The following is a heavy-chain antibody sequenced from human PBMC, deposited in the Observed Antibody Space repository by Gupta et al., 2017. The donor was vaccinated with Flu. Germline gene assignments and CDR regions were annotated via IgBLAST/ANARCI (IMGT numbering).Heavy chain of an antibody. J-gene: IGHJ5*01. V-gene: IGHV3-66*02. D-gene: IGHD1-1*01. CDR1: GFTVSNTY. Sequence: EVQLVESGGGLVQPGGSLRISCLASGFTVSNTYMTWVRQAPGKGLEWVGNIHDVGSTYYADSVKGRFTISRDNSKNTLSLQMNSLRPDDTGVYYCARDGRFYNFGEFDCWGQGTLVTVSS. CDR2: IHDVGST. CDR3: ARDGRFYNFGEFDC.